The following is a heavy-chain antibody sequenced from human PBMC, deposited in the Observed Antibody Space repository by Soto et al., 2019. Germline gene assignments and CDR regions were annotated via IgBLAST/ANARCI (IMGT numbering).Heavy chain of an antibody. J-gene: IGHJ4*02. Sequence: GASVKVSCKASGYTFIIYCINWVRQAPGQGLEWMGWISAYNGNTVYPQNLQGRVTLTTDISTSTAYMELRSLKSDDTALYYCARDATWLGENTYCGGDCEQFDYWGQGTLVTVSS. D-gene: IGHD2-21*01. CDR2: ISAYNGNT. CDR3: ARDATWLGENTYCGGDCEQFDY. CDR1: GYTFIIYC. V-gene: IGHV1-18*01.